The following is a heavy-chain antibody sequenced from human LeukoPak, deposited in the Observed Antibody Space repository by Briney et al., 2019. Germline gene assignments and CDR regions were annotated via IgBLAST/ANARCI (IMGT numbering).Heavy chain of an antibody. Sequence: SETLSLTCTVSGGSISSYYWSWIRQPPGKGLEWIGCIYYSGSTNYNPSLKSRVTISVDTSKNQFSLKLSSVTAADTAVYYCARSSNFDYWGQGTLVTVSS. CDR3: ARSSNFDY. D-gene: IGHD6-19*01. J-gene: IGHJ4*02. CDR2: IYYSGST. V-gene: IGHV4-59*01. CDR1: GGSISSYY.